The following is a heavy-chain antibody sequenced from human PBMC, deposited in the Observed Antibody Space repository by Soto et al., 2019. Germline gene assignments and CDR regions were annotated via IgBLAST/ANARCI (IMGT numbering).Heavy chain of an antibody. CDR2: ISGSGGST. D-gene: IGHD3-3*01. V-gene: IGHV3-23*01. CDR3: AKDVDVDGGYYTFVDWFDP. Sequence: GGSLRLSCAASGFTFSSYAMSWVRQAPGKGLEWVSAISGSGGSTYYADSVKGRFTISRDNSKNTLYLQMNSLRAEDTAVYYCAKDVDVDGGYYTFVDWFDPWGQGTLVTVS. J-gene: IGHJ5*02. CDR1: GFTFSSYA.